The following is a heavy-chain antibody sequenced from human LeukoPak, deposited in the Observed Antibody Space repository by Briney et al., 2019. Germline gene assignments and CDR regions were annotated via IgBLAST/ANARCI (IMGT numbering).Heavy chain of an antibody. CDR2: IYSGGST. CDR3: AREAVGATKRAY. D-gene: IGHD1-26*01. Sequence: GGSLRLSCAASGFTVSSNYMSWVRQAPGKGLEWVSVIYSGGSTYYADSVKGRFTISRDNSKNTLYLQMNSLRAEDTAVYYCAREAVGATKRAYWGQGTLVTVSS. J-gene: IGHJ4*02. CDR1: GFTVSSNY. V-gene: IGHV3-53*01.